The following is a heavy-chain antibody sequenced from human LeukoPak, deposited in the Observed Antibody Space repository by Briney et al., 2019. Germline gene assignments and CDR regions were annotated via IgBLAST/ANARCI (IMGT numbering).Heavy chain of an antibody. CDR3: AEPNYDILTGYYGGWFDP. D-gene: IGHD3-9*01. J-gene: IGHJ5*02. Sequence: SVKVSCKASGGTFSSYAISWVRQAPGQGLEWMGGIIPIFDTANYAQKFQGRVTITADKSTSTAYMELSSLRSEGTAVYYCAEPNYDILTGYYGGWFDPWGQGTLVTVSS. CDR1: GGTFSSYA. CDR2: IIPIFDTA. V-gene: IGHV1-69*06.